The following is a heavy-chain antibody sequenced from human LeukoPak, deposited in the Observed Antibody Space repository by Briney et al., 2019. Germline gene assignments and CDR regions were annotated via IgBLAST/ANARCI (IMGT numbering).Heavy chain of an antibody. CDR2: IYYSGST. V-gene: IGHV4-59*01. D-gene: IGHD5-24*01. Sequence: PSETLSLTCTVSGVSIRSYYWSWIRQPPGKGLEWIGYIYYSGSTNYNPSLKSRVTISVDTSKNQFSLKLSSVTAADTAVYYCAGGWLPDKNDFWGQGTLVTVSA. CDR3: AGGWLPDKNDF. J-gene: IGHJ4*02. CDR1: GVSIRSYY.